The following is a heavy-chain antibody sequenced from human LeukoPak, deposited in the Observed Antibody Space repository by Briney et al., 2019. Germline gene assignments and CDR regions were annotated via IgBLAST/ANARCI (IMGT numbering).Heavy chain of an antibody. CDR2: IYYSGST. J-gene: IGHJ4*02. Sequence: SETLSLTCTVSGGSICSYYWSWIRQPPGKGLEWIGYIYYSGSTNYNPSLKSRVTISVDTSKNQFSLKLSSVTAADTAVYYCARHGSDSSGYPYYFDYWGQGTLVTVSS. CDR3: ARHGSDSSGYPYYFDY. V-gene: IGHV4-59*08. D-gene: IGHD3-22*01. CDR1: GGSICSYY.